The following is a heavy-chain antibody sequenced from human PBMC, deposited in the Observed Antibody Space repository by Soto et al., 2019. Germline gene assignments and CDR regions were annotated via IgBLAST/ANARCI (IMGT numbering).Heavy chain of an antibody. CDR3: AKNGLDNSPSAIDS. D-gene: IGHD2-8*01. CDR1: GFTFRNNV. Sequence: GSLRLSCAASGFTFRNNVLSWVRQPPGKGLDWVSGITGSGRDTYYADSVKGRFTIARDNSKNMVFLQMNSLRAEDTALYYCAKNGLDNSPSAIDSWGPGTLVTVSS. J-gene: IGHJ4*02. V-gene: IGHV3-23*01. CDR2: ITGSGRDT.